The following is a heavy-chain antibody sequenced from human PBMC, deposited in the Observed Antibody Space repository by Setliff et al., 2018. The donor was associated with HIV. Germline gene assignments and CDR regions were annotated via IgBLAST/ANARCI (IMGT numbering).Heavy chain of an antibody. Sequence: PSETLSLTCTVSGGSVNSATYYWSWIRQHPGKGLEWIGYIDYSGSAFYNPSLKSRITISVDTSKNQFSLRMKSVTAADTAMYYCARDRGNADYYYGMDVWGQGTTVTVSS. V-gene: IGHV4-31*03. CDR3: ARDRGNADYYYGMDV. CDR1: GGSVNSATYY. D-gene: IGHD3-10*01. CDR2: IDYSGSA. J-gene: IGHJ6*02.